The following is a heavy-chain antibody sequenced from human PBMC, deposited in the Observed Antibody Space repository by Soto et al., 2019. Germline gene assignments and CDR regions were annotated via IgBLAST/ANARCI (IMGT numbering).Heavy chain of an antibody. CDR1: GGTFSSYT. Sequence: GASVKVSCKASGGTFSSYTISWVRQAPGQGLEWMGRIIPILGIANYAQKFRGRVTITADKSTSTAYMELSSLRSEDTAVYYCARGRSCDYRRRHYYYGMDVWGQGTTVTVSS. CDR3: ARGRSCDYRRRHYYYGMDV. CDR2: IIPILGIA. V-gene: IGHV1-69*02. J-gene: IGHJ6*02. D-gene: IGHD4-4*01.